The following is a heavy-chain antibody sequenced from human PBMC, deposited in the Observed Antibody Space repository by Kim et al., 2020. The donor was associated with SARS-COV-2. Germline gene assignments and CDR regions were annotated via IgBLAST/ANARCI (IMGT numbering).Heavy chain of an antibody. Sequence: GGSLRLSCAASGFTFSNAWMSWVRQAPGKGLEWVGRIKSKTDGGTTDYAAPVKGRFTISRDDSKNTLYLQMNSLKTEDTAVYYCTTDRRTAAPGYYYYGMDVWGQGTTVTVSS. CDR2: IKSKTDGGTT. D-gene: IGHD6-13*01. CDR1: GFTFSNAW. CDR3: TTDRRTAAPGYYYYGMDV. J-gene: IGHJ6*02. V-gene: IGHV3-15*01.